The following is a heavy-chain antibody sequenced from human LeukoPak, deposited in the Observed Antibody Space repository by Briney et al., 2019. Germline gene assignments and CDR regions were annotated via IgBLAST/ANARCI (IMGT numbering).Heavy chain of an antibody. D-gene: IGHD5-18*01. Sequence: PGGSPRLSCAASGFTFSSYGMHWVRQAPGKGLEWVAFIRHDGSNKYYADSVKGRFTISRDNSKNTLYLQMNSLRAEDTAVYYCAKDPNRGGLSNYGYEWSYWGQGTLVTVSS. CDR1: GFTFSSYG. V-gene: IGHV3-30*02. J-gene: IGHJ4*02. CDR3: AKDPNRGGLSNYGYEWSY. CDR2: IRHDGSNK.